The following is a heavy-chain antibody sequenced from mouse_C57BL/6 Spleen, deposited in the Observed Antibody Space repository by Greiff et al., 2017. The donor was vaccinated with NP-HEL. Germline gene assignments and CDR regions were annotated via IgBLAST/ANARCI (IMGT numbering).Heavy chain of an antibody. CDR2: IRSKSNNYAT. CDR3: VGGPPYYAMDY. V-gene: IGHV10-1*01. CDR1: GFSFNTYA. D-gene: IGHD3-3*01. Sequence: EVQLVESGGGLVQPKGSLKLSCAASGFSFNTYAMNWVRQAPGKGLEWVARIRSKSNNYATYYADSVKDRFTISRDDSESMLYLQMNNLKTEDTAIYYCVGGPPYYAMDYWGQGTSVTVSS. J-gene: IGHJ4*01.